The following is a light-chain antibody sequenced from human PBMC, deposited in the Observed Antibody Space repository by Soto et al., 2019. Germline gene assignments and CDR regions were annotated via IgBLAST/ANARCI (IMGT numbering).Light chain of an antibody. Sequence: QSALAQPPSASGSPGQSVTISCTGSGSDIGAYNFVSWYQQHPGKAPKLMIYEVSKRPLGVPDRFSGSKSGNTASLTVSGLQAEDEADYYCSSYAGSNNLVFGGGTKLTVL. CDR1: GSDIGAYNF. CDR2: EVS. CDR3: SSYAGSNNLV. J-gene: IGLJ2*01. V-gene: IGLV2-8*01.